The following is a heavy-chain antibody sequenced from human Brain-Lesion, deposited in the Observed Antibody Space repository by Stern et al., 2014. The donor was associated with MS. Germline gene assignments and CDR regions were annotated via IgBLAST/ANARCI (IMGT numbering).Heavy chain of an antibody. CDR2: IFNSGST. CDR1: GGSISSGGYY. D-gene: IGHD2-2*01. Sequence: MQLVESGPGLVKPSQTLSLSCTVSGGSISSGGYYWSWIRQPAGKGLEWIGRIFNSGSTSYNPPLKSRGTISIDTSKNQFSLRLNPMTAADTAVYYCARGRVVPGFQYYATDVWGQGTTVIVSS. J-gene: IGHJ6*02. CDR3: ARGRVVPGFQYYATDV. V-gene: IGHV4-61*02.